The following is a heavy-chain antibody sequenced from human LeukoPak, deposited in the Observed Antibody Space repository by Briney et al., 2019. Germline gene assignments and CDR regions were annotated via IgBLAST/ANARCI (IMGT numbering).Heavy chain of an antibody. Sequence: GASANVSCKASGGTFSSYASSWVRQAPGQGLEWMGGIIPIFGTANYAQKFQGRVTITADESPSTAYMELSSLRSEDTAVYYCAREPHYYDSSGYYRWFDPWGQGTLVTVSS. CDR1: GGTFSSYA. CDR2: IIPIFGTA. CDR3: AREPHYYDSSGYYRWFDP. J-gene: IGHJ5*02. D-gene: IGHD3-22*01. V-gene: IGHV1-69*13.